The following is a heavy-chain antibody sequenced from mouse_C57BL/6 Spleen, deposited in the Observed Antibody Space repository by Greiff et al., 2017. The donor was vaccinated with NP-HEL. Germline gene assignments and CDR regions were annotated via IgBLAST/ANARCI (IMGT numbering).Heavy chain of an antibody. Sequence: EVQVVESGGDLVKPGGSLKLSCAASGFTFSSYGMSWVRQTPDKRLEWVATISSGGSYTYYPDSVKGRFTISRDNDKNTLYLQMSSLKSEDTAMYYLARGDYDGGYYAMDYWGQGTSGTVSS. D-gene: IGHD2-4*01. CDR3: ARGDYDGGYYAMDY. J-gene: IGHJ4*01. CDR1: GFTFSSYG. V-gene: IGHV5-6*01. CDR2: ISSGGSYT.